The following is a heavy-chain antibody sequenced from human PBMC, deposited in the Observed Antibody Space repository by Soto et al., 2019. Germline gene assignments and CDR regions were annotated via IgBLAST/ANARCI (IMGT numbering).Heavy chain of an antibody. CDR1: GFTFGNNA. J-gene: IGHJ3*02. Sequence: PGGSLRLSCTGSGFTFGNNAMTWFRQAPGKGLEWVGFIRGKNYGRTTEYAASVQGRFTISRDDSKGIAYLEMNRLTTDDTDVYYCSRPSYYYDSSGFEPGAFDTWGQGTMVTV. CDR3: SRPSYYYDSSGFEPGAFDT. V-gene: IGHV3-49*03. D-gene: IGHD3-22*01. CDR2: IRGKNYGRTT.